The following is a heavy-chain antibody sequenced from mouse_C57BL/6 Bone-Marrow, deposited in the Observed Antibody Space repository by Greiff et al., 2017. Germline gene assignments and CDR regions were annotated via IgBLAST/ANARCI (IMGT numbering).Heavy chain of an antibody. CDR2: IYPRSGNT. CDR3: AYYYGSPYYFDY. J-gene: IGHJ2*01. CDR1: GYTFTSYG. Sequence: QVQLQQSGAELARPGASVKLSCKASGYTFTSYGISWMKQRTGQGLEWIGEIYPRSGNTYYNEKFKGKATLTADKSSSTAYMELRSLTSEDSAVYFCAYYYGSPYYFDYWGQGTTLTVSS. V-gene: IGHV1-81*01. D-gene: IGHD1-1*01.